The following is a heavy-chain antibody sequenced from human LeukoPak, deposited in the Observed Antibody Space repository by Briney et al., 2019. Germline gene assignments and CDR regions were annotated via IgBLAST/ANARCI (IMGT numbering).Heavy chain of an antibody. CDR1: GFTFSSYS. J-gene: IGHJ2*01. D-gene: IGHD6-19*01. CDR3: ARPRGYSSGRLRYFDL. V-gene: IGHV3-23*01. Sequence: TGGSLRLSCAASGFTFSSYSMSWVRQPAGKGLEWVSISSNSGSSTHYAGSVKGRFTISRDNSKDTLYLQMNSLRAEDTAVYYCARPRGYSSGRLRYFDLWGRGTLVTVSS. CDR2: SSNSGSST.